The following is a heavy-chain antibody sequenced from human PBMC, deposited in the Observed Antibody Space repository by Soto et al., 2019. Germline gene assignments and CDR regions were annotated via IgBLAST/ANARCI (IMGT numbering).Heavy chain of an antibody. J-gene: IGHJ6*02. CDR1: GYTFTGYY. V-gene: IGHV1-2*02. Sequence: ASVKVSCKASGYTFTGYYMHWVRQAPGQGLEWMGWINPNSDGTNYAQKFQGRVTMTRDTSISTAYMELSRLRSDDTAVYYCARAEDRSRYYGMDVWGQGTTVTVSS. CDR3: ARAEDRSRYYGMDV. CDR2: INPNSDGT.